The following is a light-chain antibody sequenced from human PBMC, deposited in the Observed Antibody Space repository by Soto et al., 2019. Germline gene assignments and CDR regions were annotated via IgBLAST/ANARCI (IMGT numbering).Light chain of an antibody. CDR2: EVS. V-gene: IGLV2-14*01. CDR3: SSYTSSSRYV. Sequence: QSVLTQPASVSGSPGQSITISCTGTSSDVGGYNYVSWYQQHPGKAPKLMIYEVSNRPSGVSNRFSGSKSGNTASLTISGLQAEDEADYYCSSYTSSSRYVFGTGTKVPS. CDR1: SSDVGGYNY. J-gene: IGLJ1*01.